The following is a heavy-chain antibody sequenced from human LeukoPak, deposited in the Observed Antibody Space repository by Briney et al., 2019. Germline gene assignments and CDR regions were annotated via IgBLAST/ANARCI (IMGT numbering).Heavy chain of an antibody. D-gene: IGHD2-15*01. J-gene: IGHJ4*02. CDR1: GGSFNNYY. CDR2: INQSGTT. Sequence: PSETLSLTCGVFGGSFNNYYWGWIRQPPGKGLEWIGEINQSGTTNYNPSLKSRVTISVDTSKNQFSLNLSSVTAADTAVYYCARHSWVNGYFDYWGQGTLVTVSS. V-gene: IGHV4-34*01. CDR3: ARHSWVNGYFDY.